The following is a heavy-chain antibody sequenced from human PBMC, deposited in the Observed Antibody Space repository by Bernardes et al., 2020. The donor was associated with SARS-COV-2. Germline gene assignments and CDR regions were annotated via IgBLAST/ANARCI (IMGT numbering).Heavy chain of an antibody. Sequence: SETLSLTCTVSGGSMSSFYWTWIRQPPGKGLEWIGYIYYSGSTNYNPSLKSRLTISIDTSKNQFSLKLNSVTAADTAVYYCATVGHSGSLDYWGQGTLVTVSS. V-gene: IGHV4-59*01. D-gene: IGHD3-10*01. CDR1: GGSMSSFY. J-gene: IGHJ4*02. CDR2: IYYSGST. CDR3: ATVGHSGSLDY.